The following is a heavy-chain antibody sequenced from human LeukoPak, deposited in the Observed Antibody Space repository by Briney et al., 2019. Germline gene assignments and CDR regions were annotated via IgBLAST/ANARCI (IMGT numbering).Heavy chain of an antibody. J-gene: IGHJ4*02. CDR3: ARGGYGPFDY. CDR2: IYYSGST. V-gene: IGHV4-59*01. D-gene: IGHD5-18*01. Sequence: SETLSLTCTVSGGSISSYYWSWNRQPPGKGLEWNGYIYYSGSTNYNPTLKSRVTISVDPSKNQFSLKLSSVTAADTAVYYCARGGYGPFDYWGQGSLVTVSS. CDR1: GGSISSYY.